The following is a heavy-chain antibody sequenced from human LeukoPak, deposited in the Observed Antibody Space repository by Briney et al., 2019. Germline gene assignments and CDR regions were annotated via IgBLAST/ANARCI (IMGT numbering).Heavy chain of an antibody. Sequence: ASVKVSFKASGYTFTVYYMHWVRHAPGQGLEWMGWINPDSGGANYAQKFQGMVTMTRDTSITTAYMELSRLRSDDTAVYSCARAFCSGGDCYSKSNFDSWGQGTLVTVSS. CDR2: INPDSGGA. CDR3: ARAFCSGGDCYSKSNFDS. J-gene: IGHJ4*02. D-gene: IGHD2-15*01. CDR1: GYTFTVYY. V-gene: IGHV1-2*02.